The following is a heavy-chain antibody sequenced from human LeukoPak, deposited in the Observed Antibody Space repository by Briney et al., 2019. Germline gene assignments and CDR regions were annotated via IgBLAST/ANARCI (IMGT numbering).Heavy chain of an antibody. Sequence: GESLKISCKGSGSRFTSYWIGWVRQMPGKGLEWMGIIYPGDSDTSYGPSFQGQVTISADKSISTAYLQWSSLKASDTAMYYCARLWAYCGGDCYLLNWFDRWGQGTLVTVSS. D-gene: IGHD2-21*02. CDR3: ARLWAYCGGDCYLLNWFDR. CDR1: GSRFTSYW. V-gene: IGHV5-51*01. J-gene: IGHJ5*02. CDR2: IYPGDSDT.